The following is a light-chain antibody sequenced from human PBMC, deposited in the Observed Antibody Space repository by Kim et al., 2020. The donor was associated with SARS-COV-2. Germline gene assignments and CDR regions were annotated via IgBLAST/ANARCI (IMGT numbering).Light chain of an antibody. CDR2: SAS. Sequence: IVMTQSPATLSVSPGERVTLSCRASQSVKNNLAWYQQRPGQAPRLLIYSASTRATDVSARFSGSGSGTEFTLTIRSLQSEDLAVYYCQQYNDWPLLTFGSGTKVDIK. CDR1: QSVKNN. V-gene: IGKV3-15*01. CDR3: QQYNDWPLLT. J-gene: IGKJ4*01.